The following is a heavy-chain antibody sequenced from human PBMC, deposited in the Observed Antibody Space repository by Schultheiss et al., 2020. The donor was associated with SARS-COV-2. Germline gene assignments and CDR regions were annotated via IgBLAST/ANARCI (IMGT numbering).Heavy chain of an antibody. J-gene: IGHJ1*01. CDR3: TPSSLMPSMH. Sequence: GESLKISCAASGFTFSNAWMSWVRQAPGKGLEWVGRIKSKTDGGTTDYAAPVKGRFTISRDDSKNTLYLQMNSLKTEDTAVYYCTPSSLMPSMHWGQGTLVTVSS. V-gene: IGHV3-15*01. D-gene: IGHD2-2*01. CDR1: GFTFSNAW. CDR2: IKSKTDGGTT.